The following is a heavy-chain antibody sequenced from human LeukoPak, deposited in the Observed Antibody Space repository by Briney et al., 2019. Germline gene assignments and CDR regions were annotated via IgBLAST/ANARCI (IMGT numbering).Heavy chain of an antibody. J-gene: IGHJ4*02. CDR2: ISYDGSNK. CDR3: TKVTGFVWLFPFDS. V-gene: IGHV3-30*18. Sequence: PGRSLRLSCAASGFTFSSYGMHWVRQAPGKGLEWVAVISYDGSNKYYADSVKGRLTISRDNSKNTLYLQMNSLRPEDTAVYYCTKVTGFVWLFPFDSWGQGTLVTVSS. CDR1: GFTFSSYG. D-gene: IGHD3-9*01.